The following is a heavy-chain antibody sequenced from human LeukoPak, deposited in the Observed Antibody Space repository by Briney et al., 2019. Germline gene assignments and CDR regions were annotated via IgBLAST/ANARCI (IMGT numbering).Heavy chain of an antibody. CDR2: ISGSGGST. Sequence: PGGSLRLSCAASGFTFSSYAMNWVRQAPGKGLEWVSGISGSGGSTYYGDSVKGRFTISRDNSKNALYLQMNSLRAEDTAVYYCAKSRGSGLFDYWGQGTLVTVAS. J-gene: IGHJ4*02. CDR3: AKSRGSGLFDY. V-gene: IGHV3-23*01. CDR1: GFTFSSYA. D-gene: IGHD3-10*01.